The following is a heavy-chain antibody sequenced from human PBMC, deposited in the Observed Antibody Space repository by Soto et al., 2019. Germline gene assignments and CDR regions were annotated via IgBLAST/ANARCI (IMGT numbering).Heavy chain of an antibody. CDR2: IIPIFGTA. D-gene: IGHD3-22*01. Sequence: SLKVSCKASGVTFSSYAISWVRQAPGQGLEWMGGIIPIFGTANYAQKFQGRVTITADESTSTAYMELSSLRSEDTAVYYCARMIDYYDSSGKGYYYGMDVWGQGTTVTVSS. J-gene: IGHJ6*02. V-gene: IGHV1-69*13. CDR3: ARMIDYYDSSGKGYYYGMDV. CDR1: GVTFSSYA.